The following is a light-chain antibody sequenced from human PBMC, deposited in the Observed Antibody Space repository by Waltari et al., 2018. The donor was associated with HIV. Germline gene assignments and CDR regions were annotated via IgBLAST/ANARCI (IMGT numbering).Light chain of an antibody. Sequence: QSVLPQPPSVSGAPGQRVTISCTGSRSNIGAGYDVHWSQQHPGTATKLPTHGNTNRPSGVPDRFSGSKSGTSASLAITGLQAEDEADYYCQSYDSSLSASVFGEGTKLTVL. J-gene: IGLJ2*01. CDR1: RSNIGAGYD. CDR2: GNT. V-gene: IGLV1-40*01. CDR3: QSYDSSLSASV.